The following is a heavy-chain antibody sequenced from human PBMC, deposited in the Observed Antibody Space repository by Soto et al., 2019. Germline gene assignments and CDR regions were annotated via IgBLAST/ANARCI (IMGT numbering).Heavy chain of an antibody. V-gene: IGHV3-23*01. CDR1: GCNFSSYP. CDR3: AKRSSSPTFDY. CDR2: ISGSDDST. J-gene: IGHJ4*02. Sequence: GGSLRLSCAASGCNFSSYPRSWVRQAPGKGLEWVSVISGSDDSTYYADSVKGRFTISRDNSKNTLYLQMNSLRAEDTAVYYCAKRSSSPTFDYWGQGTLVTVSS. D-gene: IGHD6-6*01.